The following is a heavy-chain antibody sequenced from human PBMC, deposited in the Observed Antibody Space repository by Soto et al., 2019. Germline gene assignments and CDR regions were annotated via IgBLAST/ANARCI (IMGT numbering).Heavy chain of an antibody. J-gene: IGHJ4*02. V-gene: IGHV4-4*02. CDR2: IYHSGST. CDR1: GGSISSSYW. CDR3: VTSLNYDFWRDGGRHYYFDY. D-gene: IGHD3-3*01. Sequence: PSETLSLTCAVSGGSISSSYWWSWVRQPPGKGLEWIGKIYHSGSTNYNPSLKNRVTISVDKSNNQFSLRLSSVTAADTAVYFCVTSLNYDFWRDGGRHYYFDYWGQGTLVTVSS.